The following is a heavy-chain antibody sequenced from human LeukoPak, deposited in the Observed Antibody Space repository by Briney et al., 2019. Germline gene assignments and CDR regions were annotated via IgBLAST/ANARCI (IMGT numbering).Heavy chain of an antibody. CDR1: GGSISSSSYY. D-gene: IGHD2-8*01. Sequence: PSETLSLTCTVSGGSISSSSYYWGWIRQPPGKGLEWIGSIYYSGSTYYHPSLKSRVTISVDTSKNQFSLKLSSVTAADTAVYYCARHTLRYCTNGVCYPNWFDPRGQGTLVTVSS. CDR3: ARHTLRYCTNGVCYPNWFDP. J-gene: IGHJ5*02. V-gene: IGHV4-39*01. CDR2: IYYSGST.